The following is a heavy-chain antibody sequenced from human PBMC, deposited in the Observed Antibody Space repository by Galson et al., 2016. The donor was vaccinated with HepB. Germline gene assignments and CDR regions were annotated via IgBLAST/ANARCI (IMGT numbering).Heavy chain of an antibody. D-gene: IGHD2-21*02. CDR3: ARGAIVAVSGRAFDI. Sequence: SLRLSCAASALSFSDYYMTWIRQAPGKGLEWVSYISSSGRTIYYADSVKGRFTISRDNAKNSLYLQMNSLRADDTAVYYCARGAIVAVSGRAFDIWGQGTMVTVSS. CDR2: ISSSGRTI. J-gene: IGHJ3*02. V-gene: IGHV3-11*01. CDR1: ALSFSDYY.